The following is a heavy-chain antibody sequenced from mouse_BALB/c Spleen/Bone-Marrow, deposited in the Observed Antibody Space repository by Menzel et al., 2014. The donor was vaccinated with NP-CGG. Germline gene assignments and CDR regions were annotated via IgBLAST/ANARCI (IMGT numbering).Heavy chain of an antibody. V-gene: IGHV4-1*02. Sequence: EVQLRESGGGLVQPGGSLKLSCAASGFDFSRYWMSWVGQAPGKGLEWIGEINPDSSTINYTPSLKDKFIISRDNAKNTLYLQMSKVKSENTALYYCAKLSYYRSLFVWGAGTTVAVSS. CDR2: INPDSSTI. J-gene: IGHJ1*01. CDR1: GFDFSRYW. CDR3: AKLSYYRSLFV. D-gene: IGHD1-1*01.